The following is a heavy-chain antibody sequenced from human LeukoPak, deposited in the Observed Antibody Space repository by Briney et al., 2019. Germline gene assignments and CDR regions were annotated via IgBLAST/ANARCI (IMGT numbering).Heavy chain of an antibody. J-gene: IGHJ5*02. CDR1: GGTFSSYA. Sequence: VASVKVSCKASGGTFSSYAISWVRQAPGQGLEWMGRIIPILGIANYAQKFQGRVTITADKSTSTAYMELSSLRSEDTAVYYCARDEWELIRQGWFDPWGQGTLVTVSS. CDR2: IIPILGIA. D-gene: IGHD1-26*01. CDR3: ARDEWELIRQGWFDP. V-gene: IGHV1-69*04.